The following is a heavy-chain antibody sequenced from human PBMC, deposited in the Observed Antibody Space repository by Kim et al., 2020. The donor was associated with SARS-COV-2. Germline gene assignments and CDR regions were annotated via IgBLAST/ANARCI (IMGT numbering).Heavy chain of an antibody. D-gene: IGHD2-2*01. Sequence: YAQKFQGRVTMTRDTSISTAYMELSRLRSDDTAVYYCARGVVVRGSWFDPWGQGTLVTVSS. CDR3: ARGVVVRGSWFDP. J-gene: IGHJ5*02. V-gene: IGHV1-2*02.